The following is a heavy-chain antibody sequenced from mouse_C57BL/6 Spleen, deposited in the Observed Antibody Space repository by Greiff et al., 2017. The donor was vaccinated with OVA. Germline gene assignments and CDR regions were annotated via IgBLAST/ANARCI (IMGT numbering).Heavy chain of an antibody. CDR2: IWSGGST. CDR3: ARGDGSSDFDY. V-gene: IGHV2-2*01. J-gene: IGHJ2*01. CDR1: GFSLTSYG. Sequence: QVQLKESGPGLVQPSPSLSITCPASGFSLTSYGVHWVRQSPGKGLEWLGVIWSGGSTDYNEAFRSRLSISKDNSKSQVFVKMNSLQADDTAIYYCARGDGSSDFDYWGKGTTLTVSA. D-gene: IGHD1-1*01.